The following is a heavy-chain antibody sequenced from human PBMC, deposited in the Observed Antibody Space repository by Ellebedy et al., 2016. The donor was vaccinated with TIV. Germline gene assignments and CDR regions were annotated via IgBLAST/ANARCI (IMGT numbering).Heavy chain of an antibody. D-gene: IGHD5-24*01. Sequence: PGGSLRLSCAASGFTFDDYGMSWVRQAPGKGLEWVSYIGPSSSPIHYADSVKGRFTISRDNAKNSLYLEVNSLRAEDTAVYYCARDADGNFDYWGQGTLVTVSS. CDR3: ARDADGNFDY. V-gene: IGHV3-48*04. CDR1: GFTFDDYG. CDR2: IGPSSSPI. J-gene: IGHJ4*02.